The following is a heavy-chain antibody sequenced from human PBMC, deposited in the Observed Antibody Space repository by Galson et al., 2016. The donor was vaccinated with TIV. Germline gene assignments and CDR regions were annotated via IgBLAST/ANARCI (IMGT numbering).Heavy chain of an antibody. D-gene: IGHD3-16*01. CDR2: MNPGDSET. V-gene: IGHV5-51*03. CDR3: AKGKEYYEF. Sequence: VKKPGESLIISCKASGYMFSAHWFGWVRQMPGKGPEWIGIMNPGDSETRYSPSFEGQVTISADNSISTAYLQWHSLKASDTAVYYCAKGKEYYEFWGQGTLVTVSS. CDR1: GYMFSAHW. J-gene: IGHJ4*02.